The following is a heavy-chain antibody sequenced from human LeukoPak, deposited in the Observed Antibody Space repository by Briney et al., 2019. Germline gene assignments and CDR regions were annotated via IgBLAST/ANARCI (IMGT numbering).Heavy chain of an antibody. Sequence: PSETLSLTCAVYGGSFSNYYWSWIRQSPGKGLEWIGEINHSGSTYYNPSLKSRVTMSVDTSKNQFSLNLSSVTAADTPVYYCARGGDGYNIEYDYWGQGTLVTVSS. CDR2: INHSGST. D-gene: IGHD5-24*01. J-gene: IGHJ4*02. CDR1: GGSFSNYY. V-gene: IGHV4-34*01. CDR3: ARGGDGYNIEYDY.